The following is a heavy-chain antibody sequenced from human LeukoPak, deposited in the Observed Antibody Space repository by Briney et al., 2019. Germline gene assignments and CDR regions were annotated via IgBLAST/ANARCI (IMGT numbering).Heavy chain of an antibody. Sequence: GGSLRLSCAASGFTFSSYAMSWVRQAPGKGLEWVSAISGSGGSTYYADSVKGRFTISRDNSKNTLYLQMNSLRAEDTAVYYCARDYYDSSGQERHAFDIWGQGTMVTVSS. V-gene: IGHV3-23*01. CDR1: GFTFSSYA. D-gene: IGHD3-22*01. J-gene: IGHJ3*02. CDR2: ISGSGGST. CDR3: ARDYYDSSGQERHAFDI.